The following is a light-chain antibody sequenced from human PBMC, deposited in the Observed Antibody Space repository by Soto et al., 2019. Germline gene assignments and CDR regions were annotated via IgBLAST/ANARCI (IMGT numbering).Light chain of an antibody. V-gene: IGKV3-11*01. CDR1: QSVSSY. CDR2: DAS. J-gene: IGKJ1*01. CDR3: QQRSNSWT. Sequence: EIVLTQSPGTLSLSPGEGATLSCRASQSVSSYLAWYQQKPGQAPRLLIYDASSRATGIPARFSGSGSGTDFTLTISSLEPEDFAVYYCQQRSNSWTFGQGTKVDIK.